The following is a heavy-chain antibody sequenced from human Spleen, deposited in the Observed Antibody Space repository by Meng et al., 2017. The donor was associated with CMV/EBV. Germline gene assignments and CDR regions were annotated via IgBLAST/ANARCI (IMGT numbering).Heavy chain of an antibody. D-gene: IGHD3-22*01. V-gene: IGHV4-39*07. CDR2: IYYSGST. J-gene: IGHJ4*02. Sequence: PVQESGPGLVQPSQTLSLTCTVSGGSISSSSYSWGWIRQPPGKGLEWIGSIYYSGSTYYNPSLKSRVTISVDTSKNQFSLKLSSVTAADTAVYYCARDPVHYDSSSVTDYWGQGTLVTVSS. CDR3: ARDPVHYDSSSVTDY. CDR1: GGSISSSSYS.